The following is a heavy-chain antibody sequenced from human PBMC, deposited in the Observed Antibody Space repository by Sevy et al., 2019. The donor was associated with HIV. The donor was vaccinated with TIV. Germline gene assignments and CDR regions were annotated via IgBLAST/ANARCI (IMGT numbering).Heavy chain of an antibody. Sequence: GSLRLSCAASGFTFSNAWMNWVRQAPGKGLEWVGRIKSKTDGGTTDYAAPVKGKFTISRDDSKNTRYLQMNSLKTEATAVYYCTTDIYNWNDQPYPTTHSSWGQGALVTVSS. D-gene: IGHD1-20*01. CDR1: GFTFSNAW. V-gene: IGHV3-15*07. CDR2: IKSKTDGGTT. J-gene: IGHJ4*02. CDR3: TTDIYNWNDQPYPTTHSS.